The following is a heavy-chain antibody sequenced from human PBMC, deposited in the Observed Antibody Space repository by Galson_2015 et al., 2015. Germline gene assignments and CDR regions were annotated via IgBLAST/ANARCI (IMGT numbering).Heavy chain of an antibody. CDR2: IYHSGST. Sequence: ETLSLTCAVSGYSISSGYYWGWIRQPPGKGLEWIGSIYHSGSTYYNPSLKSRVTISVDTSKNQFSLKLSSVTAADTAVYYCARDEYGSGSYYGGNWFDPWGQGTLVIVSS. D-gene: IGHD3-10*01. CDR1: GYSISSGYY. CDR3: ARDEYGSGSYYGGNWFDP. J-gene: IGHJ5*02. V-gene: IGHV4-38-2*02.